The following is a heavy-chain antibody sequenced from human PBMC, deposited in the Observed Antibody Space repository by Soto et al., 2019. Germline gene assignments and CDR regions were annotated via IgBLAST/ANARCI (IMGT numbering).Heavy chain of an antibody. V-gene: IGHV4-39*01. Sequence: SETLSLTCTVSGGSISSSGYRWGWVRQPPGKGLEWIGNIYYSGSTYYNPSLKSRVTISLNTSKNQFSLKLNSLTAADTAVYYCASYILVSGSKWFDSWGQGTLVTVSS. J-gene: IGHJ5*01. CDR3: ASYILVSGSKWFDS. CDR1: GGSISSSGYR. D-gene: IGHD2-8*02. CDR2: IYYSGST.